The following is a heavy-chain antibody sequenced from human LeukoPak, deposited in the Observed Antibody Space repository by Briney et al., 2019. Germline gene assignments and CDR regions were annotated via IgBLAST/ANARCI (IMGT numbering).Heavy chain of an antibody. D-gene: IGHD6-13*01. Sequence: GGSLRLSCAASGFTFSNYGMHWVRQTPGKGLEWVSFIRNDESNKYYTDSVKGRFTISRDNAKNSLYLQMNSLRAEDTALYYCAKDPYSSSWYGGFDYWGQGTLVTVSS. CDR2: IRNDESNK. J-gene: IGHJ4*02. CDR3: AKDPYSSSWYGGFDY. CDR1: GFTFSNYG. V-gene: IGHV3-30*02.